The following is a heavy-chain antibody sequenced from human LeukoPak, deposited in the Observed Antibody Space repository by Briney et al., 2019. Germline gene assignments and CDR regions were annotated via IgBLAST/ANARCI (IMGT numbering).Heavy chain of an antibody. Sequence: SETLSLTCSVSGGSISSGTYYWSWIRQPAGKGLEWIGRIYSSENTNYNPSLKSRVTMSVDTSKNQFSLKLSSVTAADTAVYYCASEYGSGSYSDYWGQGTLVTVSS. V-gene: IGHV4-61*02. CDR3: ASEYGSGSYSDY. J-gene: IGHJ4*02. D-gene: IGHD3-10*01. CDR2: IYSSENT. CDR1: GGSISSGTYY.